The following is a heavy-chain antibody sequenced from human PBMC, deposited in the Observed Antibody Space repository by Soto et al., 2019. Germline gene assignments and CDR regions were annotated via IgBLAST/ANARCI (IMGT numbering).Heavy chain of an antibody. CDR2: IYHSGST. Sequence: SETLSLTCAVSGGSISSGGYSWSWIRQPPGKGLEWIGYIYHSGSTYYNPSLKSRVTISVDRSKNQFSLKLSSVTAADTAVYYCARATAVARFDYWGQGTLVTVSS. CDR3: ARATAVARFDY. V-gene: IGHV4-30-2*01. CDR1: GGSISSGGYS. J-gene: IGHJ4*02. D-gene: IGHD6-19*01.